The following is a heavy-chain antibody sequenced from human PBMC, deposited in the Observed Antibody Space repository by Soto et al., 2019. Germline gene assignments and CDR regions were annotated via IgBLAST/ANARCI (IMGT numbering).Heavy chain of an antibody. D-gene: IGHD3-3*02. J-gene: IGHJ4*02. Sequence: QLQLVQSGPEVKKPGTSVKVSCKDSGFTFTSSAMQWVRQARGQRLEWIGWIVVGSGNTNYAQKFQERVTITRDMSTSTAYMELSSLRSDDTAVYHCAAVAWHSKTYFDYWGQGTLVTVSS. CDR1: GFTFTSSA. CDR2: IVVGSGNT. CDR3: AAVAWHSKTYFDY. V-gene: IGHV1-58*02.